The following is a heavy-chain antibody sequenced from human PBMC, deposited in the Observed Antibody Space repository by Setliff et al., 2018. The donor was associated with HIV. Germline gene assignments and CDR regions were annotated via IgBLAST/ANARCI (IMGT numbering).Heavy chain of an antibody. V-gene: IGHV4-4*07. J-gene: IGHJ3*02. Sequence: PSETLSLTCTVSGGSISSDYWSWIRQPAGKGLEWIGRVYISGSTNYSPSLRSRVTMSVDTSKNQVSLKLSSVTAADTAVYYCARLWGSAQAFDIWGQGTMVTVSS. CDR3: ARLWGSAQAFDI. CDR1: GGSISSDY. D-gene: IGHD7-27*01. CDR2: VYISGST.